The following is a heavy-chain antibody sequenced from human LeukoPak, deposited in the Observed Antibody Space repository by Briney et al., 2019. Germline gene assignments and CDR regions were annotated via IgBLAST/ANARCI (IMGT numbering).Heavy chain of an antibody. CDR2: ISSSSSYI. D-gene: IGHD4-17*01. CDR1: GFTFSSYS. J-gene: IGHJ4*02. V-gene: IGHV3-21*01. Sequence: GGSLRLSCAASGFTFSSYSMNWVRQAPGKGLEWVSSISSSSSYIYYADSVKGRFTISRDNAKNSLYLQMNSLRAEDTAVYYCARGGYGDYEVVYWGQGTLVTVSS. CDR3: ARGGYGDYEVVY.